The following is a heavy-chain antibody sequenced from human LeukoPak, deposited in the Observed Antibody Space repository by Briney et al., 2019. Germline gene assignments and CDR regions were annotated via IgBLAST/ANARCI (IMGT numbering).Heavy chain of an antibody. V-gene: IGHV3-48*01. CDR3: ASGTLLDY. CDR1: GFTFSSYS. J-gene: IGHJ4*02. D-gene: IGHD1-1*01. CDR2: ISSGSSTI. Sequence: PGGSLRLSCAASGFTFSSYSMNWVRQAPGKGLEWVSYISSGSSTISYADSVKGRFTISRDNAKDSLYLQMNSLRAEDTAVYYCASGTLLDYWGQGTLVTVSS.